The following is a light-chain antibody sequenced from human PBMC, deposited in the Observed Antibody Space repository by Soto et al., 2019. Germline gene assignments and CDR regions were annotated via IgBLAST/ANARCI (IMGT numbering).Light chain of an antibody. Sequence: EIVRTQSPATLSMSPGERATLSCTASHDVYSNVAWFQQRPGQAPRLLIYRASARATGTPARFSGSGSGTEFTLTITGLQSEECAVYYCQQYHNLWTFGQGTEVEIQ. CDR2: RAS. V-gene: IGKV3-15*01. CDR1: HDVYSN. CDR3: QQYHNLWT. J-gene: IGKJ1*01.